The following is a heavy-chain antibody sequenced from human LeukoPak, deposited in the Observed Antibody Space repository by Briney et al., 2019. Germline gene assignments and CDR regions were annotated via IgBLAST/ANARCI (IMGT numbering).Heavy chain of an antibody. D-gene: IGHD7-27*01. CDR3: ARGFILTGKGWFDP. Sequence: SQTLSLTCAVSGGSISSGSFSWTWIRQPPGKDLEWIGYISHSDSTYYNPSLKSRVTISLDRSESQFSLRLSSVTAADTAVYYCARGFILTGKGWFDPWGQGTLVTVSS. CDR1: GGSISSGSFS. J-gene: IGHJ5*02. V-gene: IGHV4-30-2*01. CDR2: ISHSDST.